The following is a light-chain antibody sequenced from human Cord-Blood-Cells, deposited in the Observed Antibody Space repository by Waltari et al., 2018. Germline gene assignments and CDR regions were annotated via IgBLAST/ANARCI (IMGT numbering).Light chain of an antibody. Sequence: DIQMPHAAPTLTASVEERVTLTCRASQSISSWLAWDPQKPGKAPKLLIYKSSSLESGVPSRFSGSGSGTEFTLTISSQQPDDFATYYCQQYNSYLYTFGQGTKLEIK. CDR3: QQYNSYLYT. CDR1: QSISSW. V-gene: IGKV1-5*03. J-gene: IGKJ2*01. CDR2: KSS.